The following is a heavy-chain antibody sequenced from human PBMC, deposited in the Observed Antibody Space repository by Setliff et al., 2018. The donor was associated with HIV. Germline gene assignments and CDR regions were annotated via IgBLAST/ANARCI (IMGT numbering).Heavy chain of an antibody. D-gene: IGHD6-19*01. CDR3: ARQFAAYRSGAHYFDL. V-gene: IGHV4-59*08. CDR1: GGSISSYY. J-gene: IGHJ5*02. Sequence: SETLSLTCTVSGGSISSYYWSWIRPPPGKGLEWIGFMYYSWSTNYSPSLTSRVTISVNSSKNQFSLMLTSVTAADAAIYSCARQFAAYRSGAHYFDLWRQGTLVTVSS. CDR2: MYYSWST.